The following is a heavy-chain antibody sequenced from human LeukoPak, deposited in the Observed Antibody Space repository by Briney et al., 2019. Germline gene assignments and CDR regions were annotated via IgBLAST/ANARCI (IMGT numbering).Heavy chain of an antibody. CDR2: IYYSGST. J-gene: IGHJ5*02. D-gene: IGHD4-23*01. CDR1: GGSISSSSYY. V-gene: IGHV4-39*01. Sequence: SETLSLTCTVSGGSISSSSYYWGWICQPPGKGLEWIGSIYYSGSTYYNPSLKSRVTISVDTSKNQFSLKLSSVTAADTAVYYCARRTTVVTLVGGFGLNWFDPWGQGTLVTVSS. CDR3: ARRTTVVTLVGGFGLNWFDP.